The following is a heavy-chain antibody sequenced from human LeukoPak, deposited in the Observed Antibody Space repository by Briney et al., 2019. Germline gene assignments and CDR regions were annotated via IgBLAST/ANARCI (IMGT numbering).Heavy chain of an antibody. V-gene: IGHV3-33*01. CDR3: TRYNNDHFDY. J-gene: IGHJ4*02. Sequence: GRSLRLSCAGSGFTFGGYGMHWFRQTPGKGLEWVAVIAYDGSRAFYADSVKGRFTISRDNSKNTMSVQMDDLRAEDTAVYYCTRYNNDHFDYWAREPWSPSPQ. CDR1: GFTFGGYG. D-gene: IGHD1-14*01. CDR2: IAYDGSRA.